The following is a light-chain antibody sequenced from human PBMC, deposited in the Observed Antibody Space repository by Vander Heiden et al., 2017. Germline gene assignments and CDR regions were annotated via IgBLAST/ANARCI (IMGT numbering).Light chain of an antibody. Sequence: SARPQPASVSGSPGQPLTFSCTGTSSDVGMYNLISCCQPHPLTAPNLMISAVKKRPTGVSNRFSDSKSDNTASLTIDGLQAEDEADYYCCAYAGTNTVVFGGGTKLTVL. J-gene: IGLJ3*02. CDR2: AVK. CDR3: CAYAGTNTVV. CDR1: SSDVGMYNL. V-gene: IGLV2-23*02.